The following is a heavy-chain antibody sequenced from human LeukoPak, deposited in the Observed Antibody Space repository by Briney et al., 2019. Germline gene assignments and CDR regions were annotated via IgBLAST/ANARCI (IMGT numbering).Heavy chain of an antibody. CDR1: GYTFTSYG. J-gene: IGHJ1*01. V-gene: IGHV1-18*01. D-gene: IGHD3-22*01. CDR3: ARDRRYYYDSSGYYSEYFQH. CDR2: ISAYNGNT. Sequence: ASVKVSCKASGYTFTSYGISWVQQAPGQGLEWMGWISAYNGNTNYAQKLQGRVTMTTDTSTSTAYMELRGLRSDDTAVYYCARDRRYYYDSSGYYSEYFQHWGQGTLVTVSS.